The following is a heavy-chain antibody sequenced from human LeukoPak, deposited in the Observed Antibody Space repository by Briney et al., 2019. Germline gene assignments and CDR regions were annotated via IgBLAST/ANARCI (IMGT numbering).Heavy chain of an antibody. Sequence: GGSLRLSCAASGFTFSSYEMNWVRQAPGKGLEWVSYISSSGSTIYYADSVKGRFTISRDNAKNSLYLQMNSLRAEDTAVYYCARESGYVPDYWGQGTLVTVSS. CDR3: ARESGYVPDY. CDR2: ISSSGSTI. CDR1: GFTFSSYE. J-gene: IGHJ4*02. D-gene: IGHD6-25*01. V-gene: IGHV3-48*03.